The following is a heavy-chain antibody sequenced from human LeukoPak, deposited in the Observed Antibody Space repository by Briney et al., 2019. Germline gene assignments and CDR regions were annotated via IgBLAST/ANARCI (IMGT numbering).Heavy chain of an antibody. Sequence: PGGSLRLSCAASGFTFSTYEMNWVRQAPGKGLEWVSYIGVGGTPIYYADSVKGRFTASRDYAKNSLFLQMNSLRAEDTGVYYCAKTPGELWSWYDYWGQGTLVIVSS. D-gene: IGHD3-10*01. J-gene: IGHJ4*02. CDR3: AKTPGELWSWYDY. CDR2: IGVGGTPI. CDR1: GFTFSTYE. V-gene: IGHV3-48*03.